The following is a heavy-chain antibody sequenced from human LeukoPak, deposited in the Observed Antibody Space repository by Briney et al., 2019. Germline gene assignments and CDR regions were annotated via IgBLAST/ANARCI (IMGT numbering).Heavy chain of an antibody. V-gene: IGHV3-48*01. Sequence: PGGSLRLSCAASGFTFSRYSMNWVRQAPGKGREWGSYISSSRRTIHYADSVKGRFTISRDNAKNSLYLQMNNLRAEDTAVYYCARRGYSSGWNRFDYWGQGTLVTVSS. D-gene: IGHD6-25*01. CDR3: ARRGYSSGWNRFDY. J-gene: IGHJ4*02. CDR2: ISSSRRTI. CDR1: GFTFSRYS.